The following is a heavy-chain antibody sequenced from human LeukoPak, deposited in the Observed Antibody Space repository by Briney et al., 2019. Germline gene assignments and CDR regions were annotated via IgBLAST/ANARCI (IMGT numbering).Heavy chain of an antibody. CDR1: GYTFTSYA. D-gene: IGHD4-23*01. J-gene: IGHJ4*02. Sequence: ASVKVSCKTSGYTFTSYAMNWVRQAPGQGLEWMGRISTNTRNPTYAQGFTGRFVFSLDTSVSTAYLQISSLKAEDTAVYYCAREVAPGGFDYWGQGTLVTVSS. CDR3: AREVAPGGFDY. V-gene: IGHV7-4-1*02. CDR2: ISTNTRNP.